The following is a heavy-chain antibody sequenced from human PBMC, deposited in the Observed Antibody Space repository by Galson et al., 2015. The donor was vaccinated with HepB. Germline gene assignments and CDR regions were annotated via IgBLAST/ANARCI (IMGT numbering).Heavy chain of an antibody. V-gene: IGHV1-2*04. CDR3: VRDSSSSGWYRGYFDT. D-gene: IGHD6-19*01. Sequence: SVKVSCKASGYTFIDYYIHWVRQAPGQGLEWMGRVNPKTGGTNFAQKFQDYVTMTRDTSISTAYMELSRLKLDDTAVYYCVRDSSSSGWYRGYFDTWGQGTLVTVSS. CDR1: GYTFIDYY. CDR2: VNPKTGGT. J-gene: IGHJ5*02.